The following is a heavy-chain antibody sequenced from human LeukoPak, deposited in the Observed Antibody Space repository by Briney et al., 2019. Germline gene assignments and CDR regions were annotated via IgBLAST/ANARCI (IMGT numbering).Heavy chain of an antibody. J-gene: IGHJ4*02. CDR3: AKVKWKLIGYFDY. CDR2: LTGDGNT. D-gene: IGHD1-20*01. Sequence: PGGSLRLSCAASGFTFTSYAMSWVRQAPGKGLEWVSVLTGDGNTYYADSVKGRFTNSRDDSKNTLFLQMNSLRAEDTAVYFCAKVKWKLIGYFDYWGQGTLVTVPS. CDR1: GFTFTSYA. V-gene: IGHV3-23*01.